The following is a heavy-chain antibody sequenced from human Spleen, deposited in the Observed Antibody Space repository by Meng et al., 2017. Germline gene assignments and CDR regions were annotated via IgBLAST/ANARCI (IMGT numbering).Heavy chain of an antibody. V-gene: IGHV1-18*04. J-gene: IGHJ4*02. Sequence: QGQVVQSGAEVKKPGASVKVSCKVSDYTLTSDGFSWVRQAPGQGLEWMGWISAYNGNTNYAQKLQGRVTMTTDTSTSTAYMELRSLRSDDTAVYYCARSMTGYYRGSEFDYWGQGTLVTVSS. CDR2: ISAYNGNT. CDR1: DYTLTSDG. D-gene: IGHD3-9*01. CDR3: ARSMTGYYRGSEFDY.